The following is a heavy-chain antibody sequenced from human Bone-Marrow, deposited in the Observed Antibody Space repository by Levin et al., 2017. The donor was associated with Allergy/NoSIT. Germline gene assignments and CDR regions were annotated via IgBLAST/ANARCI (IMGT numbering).Heavy chain of an antibody. J-gene: IGHJ4*02. V-gene: IGHV1-8*01. CDR1: GYTFTSYD. D-gene: IGHD4-23*01. CDR3: ARGYNYGGQYYFDY. Sequence: ASVKVSCKASGYTFTSYDINWVRQATGQGLEWMGWMNPNSGNTGYAQKFQGRVTMTRNTSISTAYMELSSLRSEDTAVYYCARGYNYGGQYYFDYWGQGTLVTVSS. CDR2: MNPNSGNT.